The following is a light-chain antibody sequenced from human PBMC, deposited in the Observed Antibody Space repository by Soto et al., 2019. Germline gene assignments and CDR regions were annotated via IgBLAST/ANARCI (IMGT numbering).Light chain of an antibody. J-gene: IGKJ4*01. CDR3: QQADSFPLT. Sequence: DIQMTQSPSSVSASIGDRVTISCRASQSTYTWLVWYQQKPGKAPKLLIYAASSLQSGVPSRFSGSGYGTDFTLTISSLQPEDSATYYCQQADSFPLTFGGGTKVDIK. CDR2: AAS. V-gene: IGKV1-12*01. CDR1: QSTYTW.